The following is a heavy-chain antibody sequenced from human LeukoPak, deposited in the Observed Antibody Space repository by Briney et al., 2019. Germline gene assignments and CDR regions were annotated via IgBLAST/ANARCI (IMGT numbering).Heavy chain of an antibody. CDR3: ARYIAAAGRYFDY. CDR2: IYSGGST. J-gene: IGHJ4*02. D-gene: IGHD6-13*01. V-gene: IGHV3-66*02. CDR1: GFTVSSNY. Sequence: GGSLRLSCAASGFTVSSNYMSWVRQAPGKGLEWVSVIYSGGSTYYADSVKGRFTISRDNSKNTLYLQMNSLRAEDTAVCYCARYIAAAGRYFDYWGQRTLVTVSS.